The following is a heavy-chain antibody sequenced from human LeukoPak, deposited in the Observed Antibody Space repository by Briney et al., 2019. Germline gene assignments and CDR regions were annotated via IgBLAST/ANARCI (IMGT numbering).Heavy chain of an antibody. D-gene: IGHD6-6*01. CDR2: IGTAGDT. CDR3: ARAKQLDDAFDI. V-gene: IGHV3-13*01. CDR1: GFTFSSYD. J-gene: IGHJ3*02. Sequence: GGSLRLSCAASGFTFSSYDMHWVRQATGKGLEWVSAIGTAGDTYYPGSVKGRFTISRENAKNSLYLQMNSQRAGDTAVYYCARAKQLDDAFDIWGQGTMVTVSS.